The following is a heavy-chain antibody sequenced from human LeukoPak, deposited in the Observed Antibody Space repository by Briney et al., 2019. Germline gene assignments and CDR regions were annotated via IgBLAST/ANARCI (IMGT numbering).Heavy chain of an antibody. D-gene: IGHD2-2*01. J-gene: IGHJ5*02. CDR1: GLTFGDCA. CDR3: TSGLVVPGNWGGHWFDP. CDR2: IRSTGYGGTT. V-gene: IGHV3-49*03. Sequence: GGSLRLSCTVSGLTFGDCAVSWFRQAPGRGLEWVGFIRSTGYGGTTEYAASVRGRFTMSRDDSKSIAYLQMNSLKTEDTAVYYCTSGLVVPGNWGGHWFDPWSQGTLVTVSS.